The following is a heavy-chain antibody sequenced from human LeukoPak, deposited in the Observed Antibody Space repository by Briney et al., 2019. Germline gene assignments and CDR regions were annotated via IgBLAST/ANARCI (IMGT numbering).Heavy chain of an antibody. CDR1: GFTFSSYS. CDR2: ISSSSSYI. D-gene: IGHD3-3*01. V-gene: IGHV3-21*01. Sequence: GGSLRLSCAASGFTFSSYSMNWVRQAPGKGLEWVSSISSSSSYIYYADSVKGRFTISRDNAKNSLYLQMNSLRAEDTAVYYCAKDTSGFWSGSYYWGQGTLVTVSS. J-gene: IGHJ4*02. CDR3: AKDTSGFWSGSYY.